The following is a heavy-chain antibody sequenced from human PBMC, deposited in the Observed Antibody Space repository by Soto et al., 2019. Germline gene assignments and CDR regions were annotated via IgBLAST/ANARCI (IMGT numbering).Heavy chain of an antibody. CDR2: MNPNSGNT. Sequence: QVQLVQPGAEVKTPGASVNVSCKASGYTFTSYDMNWVRQAPGQGLEWMGWMNPNSGNTGYAQKFQGRLTMTRDTAVSIAHMELSSLRTEDAAVYYCARSDCYNFNWLDSWGQGTLVTVSA. J-gene: IGHJ5*01. CDR1: GYTFTSYD. V-gene: IGHV1-8*01. D-gene: IGHD2-21*01. CDR3: ARSDCYNFNWLDS.